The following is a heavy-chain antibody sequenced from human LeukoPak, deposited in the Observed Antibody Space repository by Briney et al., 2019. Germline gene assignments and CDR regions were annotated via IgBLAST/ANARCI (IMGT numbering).Heavy chain of an antibody. Sequence: ASETLSLTCTVSGGSISSYYWSWIRQPPGKGLEWIGYIYYSGSTNYNPSLKSRVTISVDTSKNQFSLKLSSVTAADTAVYYCARHPPYSAFDYWGQRTLVPVSS. CDR3: ARHPPYSAFDY. J-gene: IGHJ4*02. CDR1: GGSISSYY. V-gene: IGHV4-59*08. D-gene: IGHD1-26*01. CDR2: IYYSGST.